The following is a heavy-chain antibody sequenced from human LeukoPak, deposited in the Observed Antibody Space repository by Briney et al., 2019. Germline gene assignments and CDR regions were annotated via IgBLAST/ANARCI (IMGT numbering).Heavy chain of an antibody. CDR1: GFTFSSYG. V-gene: IGHV3-30*02. CDR2: IRYDGSNK. CDR3: AKDWYSSSWTGWFDP. Sequence: PGGSLRLSCAASGFTFSSYGMHWVRQAPGKGLEWVAFIRYDGSNKYYADSVKGRFTISRDNSKNTLCLQMNSLRAEDTAVYYCAKDWYSSSWTGWFDPWGQGTLVTVSS. J-gene: IGHJ5*02. D-gene: IGHD6-13*01.